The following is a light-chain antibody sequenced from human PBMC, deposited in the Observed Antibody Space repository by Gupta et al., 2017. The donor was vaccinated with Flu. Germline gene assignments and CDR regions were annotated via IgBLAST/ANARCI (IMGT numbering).Light chain of an antibody. J-gene: IGKJ3*01. V-gene: IGKV3-11*01. CDR3: HQRANWPPFT. CDR2: DAS. CDR1: QSVSNY. Sequence: EIVLTRSPATLSLSPGERATLSCRASQSVSNYLAWYQQKPGQAPRLLIFDASNRATGIPTRFSGSGSGTDFTLTISSLEPEDFAVYYCHQRANWPPFTFGPGTKVDIK.